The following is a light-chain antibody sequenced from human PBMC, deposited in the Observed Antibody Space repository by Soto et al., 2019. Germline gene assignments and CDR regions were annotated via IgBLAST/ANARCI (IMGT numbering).Light chain of an antibody. CDR2: AAS. J-gene: IGKJ1*01. Sequence: AIQVTHSPSSLSASVGDRVTITCRTSQGIRSALGWYQQKPGKVPKLLIYAASTLQSGVPSRFSGSGSGRDFTLTIRSLQPEDFATYYCLLDYAYFWAFGQGTKVEIK. V-gene: IGKV1-6*01. CDR3: LLDYAYFWA. CDR1: QGIRSA.